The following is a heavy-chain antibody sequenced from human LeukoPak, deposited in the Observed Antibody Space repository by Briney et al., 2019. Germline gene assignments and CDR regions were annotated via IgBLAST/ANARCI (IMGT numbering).Heavy chain of an antibody. CDR2: IYHSGST. J-gene: IGHJ6*02. V-gene: IGHV4-30-2*01. CDR1: GGSISSGGYS. Sequence: SQTLSLTCAVSGGSISSGGYSWSWIRQPPGKGLEWIGYIYHSGSTYYNPSLKSRVTISVDRSKNQFSLKLSSVTAADTAVYYCARGSYYYGMDVWGQGTTVTVSS. CDR3: ARGSYYYGMDV.